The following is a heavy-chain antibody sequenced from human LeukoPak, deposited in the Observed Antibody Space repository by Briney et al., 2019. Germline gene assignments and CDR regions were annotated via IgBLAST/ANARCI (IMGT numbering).Heavy chain of an antibody. Sequence: PGGSLRLSCAASGFTFSSYAMSWVRQAPGKGLEWVSAISGSGGSTYYADSVKGRFTISRDNSKNTLYLQMNSLRAEDTAVYYCAKMVIEYYDFWSGYYSSPNYYYYYMDVWGKGTTVTVSS. D-gene: IGHD3-3*01. J-gene: IGHJ6*03. CDR1: GFTFSSYA. CDR2: ISGSGGST. V-gene: IGHV3-23*01. CDR3: AKMVIEYYDFWSGYYSSPNYYYYYMDV.